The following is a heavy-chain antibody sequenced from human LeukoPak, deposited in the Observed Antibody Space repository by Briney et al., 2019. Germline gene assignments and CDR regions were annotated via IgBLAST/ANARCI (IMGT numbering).Heavy chain of an antibody. CDR2: INHSGST. J-gene: IGHJ4*02. V-gene: IGHV4-34*01. Sequence: SETLSLTCAVYGGSFSGYYWSWIRQPPGKGLEWMGEINHSGSTNYNPSLKSRVTISVDTSKNQFSLKLSSVTAADTAVYYCARDRVRGSSNPYFDCWGQGTLVTVSS. CDR1: GGSFSGYY. CDR3: ARDRVRGSSNPYFDC. D-gene: IGHD1-26*01.